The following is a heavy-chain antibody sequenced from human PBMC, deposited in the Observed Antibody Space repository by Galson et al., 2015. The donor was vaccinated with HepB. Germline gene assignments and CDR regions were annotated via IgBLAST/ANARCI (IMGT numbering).Heavy chain of an antibody. J-gene: IGHJ5*02. CDR1: GGSISSSNYY. D-gene: IGHD6-13*01. CDR2: IYYSGST. CDR3: ARATDIAAVGTIRFDP. V-gene: IGHV4-39*01. Sequence: SETLSLTCTVSGGSISSSNYYWGWIRQPPGNGLEWIGNIYYSGSTYYNPSLKSRVIISVDTSKNQFSLKLSSVTAADTAVYYCARATDIAAVGTIRFDPWGQGALVTVSS.